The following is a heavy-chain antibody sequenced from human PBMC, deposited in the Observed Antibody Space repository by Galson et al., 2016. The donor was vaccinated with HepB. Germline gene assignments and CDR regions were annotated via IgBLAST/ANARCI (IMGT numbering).Heavy chain of an antibody. D-gene: IGHD3-3*01. V-gene: IGHV1-18*04. CDR1: GYTFTAYT. CDR3: ARWSGGYLEWLSDY. Sequence: SVKVSCKASGYTFTAYTITWVRQAPGQGLEWMGWISVYNGKTNYAQKLQGRVTMTTDTSTSTAYMELRSLRSDDTAVYYCARWSGGYLEWLSDYWGQGTLVTGSS. J-gene: IGHJ4*02. CDR2: ISVYNGKT.